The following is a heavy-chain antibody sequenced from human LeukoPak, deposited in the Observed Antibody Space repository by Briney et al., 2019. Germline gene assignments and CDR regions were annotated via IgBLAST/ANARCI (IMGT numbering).Heavy chain of an antibody. CDR3: PGGYLLRSFPNYY. CDR1: GYTLTRYY. D-gene: IGHD3-3*01. V-gene: IGHV1-2*02. J-gene: IGHJ4*02. Sequence: ASVKASCKASGYTLTRYYMHWVGQSPGQRREGRGGINPNSGGTNYAQKLQGRVTMTRQTSSSTAYMELSRLRSDDRAGYGCPGGYLLRSFPNYYWGQGTLVTLSS. CDR2: INPNSGGT.